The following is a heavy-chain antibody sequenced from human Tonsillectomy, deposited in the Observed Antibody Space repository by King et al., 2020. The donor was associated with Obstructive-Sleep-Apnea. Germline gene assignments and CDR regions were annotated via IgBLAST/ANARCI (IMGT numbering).Heavy chain of an antibody. CDR1: GFTFSNAW. CDR3: TTRYYYGMDV. J-gene: IGHJ6*02. CDR2: IKSKTDGGKT. V-gene: IGHV3-15*01. Sequence: VQLVESGGGLVKPGGSLRLSCAASGFTFSNAWMIWVRQALGKGLEWVGRIKSKTDGGKTEYAASVKGRFTISREDLKNTLYLQMNSLKTEDTAVYYCTTRYYYGMDVWGQGTTVTVSS.